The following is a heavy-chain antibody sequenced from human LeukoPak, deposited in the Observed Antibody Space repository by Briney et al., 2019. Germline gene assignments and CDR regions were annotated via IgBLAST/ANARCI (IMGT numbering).Heavy chain of an antibody. J-gene: IGHJ4*02. V-gene: IGHV3-33*01. CDR3: ARWDDGSKLDY. D-gene: IGHD1-26*01. CDR1: GFTFRIHG. CDR2: IWYDGSTT. Sequence: PGGSLRLSCAASGFTFRIHGMYWVRQAPGKGLEWVAVIWYDGSTTYYGDAVKGRFTISRDNSKDTLYLQMNSLRVEDTAVYYCARWDDGSKLDYWGQGTLVTVSS.